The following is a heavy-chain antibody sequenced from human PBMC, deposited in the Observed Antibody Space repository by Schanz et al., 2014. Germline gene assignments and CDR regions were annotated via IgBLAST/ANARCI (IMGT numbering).Heavy chain of an antibody. CDR3: ARDNLVSSSWYNYYGMDA. CDR2: IRAYNGNT. Sequence: QLRLVQSGAEVKKPGASVKVSCKASGYPFTSYVISWVRQAPGQGLEWMGWIRAYNGNTNYAQKIQGSVTMTTDTSKSTAYMELRSMRPDDTDVDYGARDNLVSSSWYNYYGMDAWGQGTTVTVS. D-gene: IGHD6-13*01. CDR1: GYPFTSYV. J-gene: IGHJ6*02. V-gene: IGHV1-18*01.